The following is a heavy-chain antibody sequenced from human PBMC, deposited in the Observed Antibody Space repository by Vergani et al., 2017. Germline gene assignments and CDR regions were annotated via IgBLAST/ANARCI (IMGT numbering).Heavy chain of an antibody. V-gene: IGHV3-74*03. CDR3: VRDGGLCAGCRCYTEAWDY. CDR2: IKSDGSIT. J-gene: IGHJ4*02. Sequence: DVHLAESGGGFFQPGGSLRLSCSASGFSFNSYWMHWVRQVPGKGLLWVSRIKSDGSITAYADSVKGRFTISRDNAQNTLYLQVRSLRLEDTGVYHCVRDGGLCAGCRCYTEAWDYWGQGTPVTVSS. D-gene: IGHD2-2*02. CDR1: GFSFNSYW.